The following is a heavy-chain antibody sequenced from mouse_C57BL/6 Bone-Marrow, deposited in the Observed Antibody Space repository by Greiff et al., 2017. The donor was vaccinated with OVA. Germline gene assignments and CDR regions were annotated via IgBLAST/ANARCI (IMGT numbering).Heavy chain of an antibody. CDR3: ARVAFVTTVVDCAMDY. V-gene: IGHV1-26*01. D-gene: IGHD1-1*01. CDR1: GYTFTDYY. Sequence: VQLQQSGPELVKPGASVKISCKASGYTFTDYYMNWVKQSHGKSLEWIGDINPNNGGTSYNQKFKGKATLTVDKSSSTAYMELRSLTSEDSAVYDCARVAFVTTVVDCAMDYWGQGTSVTVSS. CDR2: INPNNGGT. J-gene: IGHJ4*01.